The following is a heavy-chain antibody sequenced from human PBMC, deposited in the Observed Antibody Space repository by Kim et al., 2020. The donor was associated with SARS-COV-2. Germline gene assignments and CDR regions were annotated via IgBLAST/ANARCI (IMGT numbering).Heavy chain of an antibody. D-gene: IGHD2-2*01. CDR1: GGSISSYF. J-gene: IGHJ5*02. CDR2: IYYSGST. V-gene: IGHV4-59*08. Sequence: SETLSLTCTVSGGSISSYFWSWVRQPPGKGLEWIGHIYYSGSTNYIPSLKSRVTISVDTSKNQFSLELSSVTAADTAVYYCARLACSSTSCSTLDPWGQGTLVTVSS. CDR3: ARLACSSTSCSTLDP.